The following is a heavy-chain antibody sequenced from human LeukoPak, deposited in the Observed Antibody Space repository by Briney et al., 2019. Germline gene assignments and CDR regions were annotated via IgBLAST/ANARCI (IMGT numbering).Heavy chain of an antibody. Sequence: PVKVSCTSSGGTFNTHIFNWVRQAPGQGLEWMGRITPFIGTTKYAQRFQGRVTITADTSTSTAYLELRGLTYDDSAVYYCTRVTLRGSKYNWFDPWGQGTHVSVSS. J-gene: IGHJ5*02. CDR3: TRVTLRGSKYNWFDP. V-gene: IGHV1-69*08. D-gene: IGHD1-26*01. CDR1: GGTFNTHI. CDR2: ITPFIGTT.